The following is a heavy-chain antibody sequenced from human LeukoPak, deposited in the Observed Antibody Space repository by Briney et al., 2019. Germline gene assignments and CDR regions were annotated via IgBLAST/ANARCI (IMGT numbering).Heavy chain of an antibody. CDR2: IRSKAYGGTT. V-gene: IGHV3-49*04. J-gene: IGHJ4*02. D-gene: IGHD2-21*02. CDR1: GFTFSSYA. Sequence: GGSLRLSCAASGFTFSSYAMSWVRQAPGKGLEWVGFIRSKAYGGTTEYAASVKGRFAISRDASKSIAYLQMNSLKTEDTAVYYCTRNCGGDCYLFEYWGQGTLVTVSS. CDR3: TRNCGGDCYLFEY.